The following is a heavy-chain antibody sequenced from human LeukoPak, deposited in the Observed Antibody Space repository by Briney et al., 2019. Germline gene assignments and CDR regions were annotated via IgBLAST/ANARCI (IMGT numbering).Heavy chain of an antibody. Sequence: SETLSLTCTVSGGSISSYYWSWVRQPAGKGLEWIGRIYTSGSTNYNPSLKSRVTMSVDTSKNQFSLKLSSVTAADTAVYYCASNHYYDSSGYLVLDYWGQGTLVTVSS. CDR2: IYTSGST. V-gene: IGHV4-4*07. CDR1: GGSISSYY. CDR3: ASNHYYDSSGYLVLDY. D-gene: IGHD3-22*01. J-gene: IGHJ4*02.